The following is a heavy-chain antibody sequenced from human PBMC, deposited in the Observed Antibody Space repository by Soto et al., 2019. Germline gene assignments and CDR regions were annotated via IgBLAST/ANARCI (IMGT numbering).Heavy chain of an antibody. V-gene: IGHV4-30-4*01. CDR3: PAVRSISSRHFDY. CDR2: IYSSGST. CDR1: GGSISSGDYY. D-gene: IGHD6-6*01. Sequence: QVQLQESGPGLVKPSQTLSLTCTVSGGSISSGDYYWSWIRQPPGKGLEWIGYIYSSGSTYYNRSFKSRVTISVDTSKTQSPLKLSSVTAADPAVYYCPAVRSISSRHFDYLGEVTLVNVAS. J-gene: IGHJ4*02.